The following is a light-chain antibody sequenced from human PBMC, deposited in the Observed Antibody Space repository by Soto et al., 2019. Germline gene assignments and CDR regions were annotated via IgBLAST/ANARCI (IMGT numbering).Light chain of an antibody. CDR3: HQRKSWPRR. CDR1: QAVNTR. J-gene: IGKJ1*01. V-gene: IGKV3-11*01. CDR2: LAS. Sequence: EIGLTQSPPTLSSFPGDRVSLSCRASQAVNTRLAWYQHRPGQAPRLLIYLASDRAAGVPAGFSGSGSGTDLPLTISDVEPQDFAAYYCHQRKSWPRRFGQGTKVDIK.